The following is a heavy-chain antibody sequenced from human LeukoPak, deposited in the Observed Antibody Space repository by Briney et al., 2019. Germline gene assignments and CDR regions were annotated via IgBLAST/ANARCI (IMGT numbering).Heavy chain of an antibody. CDR2: LNHSGST. CDR3: ARGGTYYGSGSYYPLMY. CDR1: GGSFSGYY. J-gene: IGHJ4*02. D-gene: IGHD3-10*01. V-gene: IGHV4-34*01. Sequence: SETLSLTCAVYGGSFSGYYWSWIRQPPEKGLEWIGELNHSGSTNYNPSLKSRVTISVDTSKNQLSLKLTSVTAADTAVYYCARGGTYYGSGSYYPLMYWGQGTLVTVSS.